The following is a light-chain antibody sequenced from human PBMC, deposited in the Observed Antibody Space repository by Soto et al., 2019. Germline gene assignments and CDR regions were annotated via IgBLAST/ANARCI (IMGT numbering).Light chain of an antibody. CDR2: AVS. V-gene: IGKV3-20*01. Sequence: DIVLTQSPGTLSLSPGERVTLSCRASQSVSGNYFAWYQQKPGQATRLLIYAVSGRATGIPDRFSGSGSGTDFTLTISRLEPEDFAVYYCQQYGSSPGTFGQGTKLEIK. CDR1: QSVSGNY. CDR3: QQYGSSPGT. J-gene: IGKJ2*01.